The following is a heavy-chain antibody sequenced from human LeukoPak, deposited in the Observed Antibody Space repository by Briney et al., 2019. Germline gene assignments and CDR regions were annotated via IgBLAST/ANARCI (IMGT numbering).Heavy chain of an antibody. D-gene: IGHD5-12*01. V-gene: IGHV1-2*02. CDR2: INPNSGGT. Sequence: ASVKVSCKASGYTFTGYFMHWVRQAAGQGLEWMGWINPNSGGTNYAQKFQGRVTMTRDTSIRTAYMELSRLTSDDTAMYYCARAYTGYEAFDYWGQGALVTVSS. J-gene: IGHJ4*02. CDR1: GYTFTGYF. CDR3: ARAYTGYEAFDY.